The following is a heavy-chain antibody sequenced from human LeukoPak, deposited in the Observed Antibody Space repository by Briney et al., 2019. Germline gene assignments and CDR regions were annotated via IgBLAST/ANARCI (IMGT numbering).Heavy chain of an antibody. V-gene: IGHV1-2*02. J-gene: IGHJ6*03. CDR1: GGTFSSYA. CDR2: INPNSGGT. D-gene: IGHD4-17*01. Sequence: ASVKVSCKASGGTFSSYAISWVRQAPGQGLEWMGWINPNSGGTNYARKFQGRVTMTRDTSISTAYMELSRLRSDDTAVYYCARGVDGDYRYYYYYYMDVWGKGTTVTISS. CDR3: ARGVDGDYRYYYYYYMDV.